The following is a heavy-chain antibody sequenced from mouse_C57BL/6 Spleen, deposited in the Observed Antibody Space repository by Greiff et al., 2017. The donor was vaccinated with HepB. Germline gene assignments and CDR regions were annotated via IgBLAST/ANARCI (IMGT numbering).Heavy chain of an antibody. Sequence: CTASGVDFSRYWMSWVRRAPGKGLEWIGEINPDSSTINYAPSLKDKFIISRDNAKNTLYLQMSKVRSEDTALYYCARSDYYGSPYYAMDYWGQGTSVTVSS. J-gene: IGHJ4*01. V-gene: IGHV4-1*01. CDR1: GVDFSRYW. CDR2: INPDSSTI. D-gene: IGHD1-1*01. CDR3: ARSDYYGSPYYAMDY.